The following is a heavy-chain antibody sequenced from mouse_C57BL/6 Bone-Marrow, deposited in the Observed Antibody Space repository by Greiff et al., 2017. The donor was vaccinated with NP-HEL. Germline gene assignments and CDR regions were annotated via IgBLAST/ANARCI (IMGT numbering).Heavy chain of an antibody. CDR2: IRNKANGYTT. V-gene: IGHV7-3*01. D-gene: IGHD2-5*01. Sequence: EVMLVESGGGLVQPGGSLSLSCAASGFTFTDYYMSWVRQPPGKALEWLGFIRNKANGYTTEYSASVKGRFTISRDNSKSILYLQMNALRAEDSATYDCASGDYSNPWFAYWGQGTLVTVSA. CDR3: ASGDYSNPWFAY. J-gene: IGHJ3*01. CDR1: GFTFTDYY.